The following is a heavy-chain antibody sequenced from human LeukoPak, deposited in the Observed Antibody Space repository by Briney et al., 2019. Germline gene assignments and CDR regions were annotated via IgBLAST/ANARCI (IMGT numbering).Heavy chain of an antibody. D-gene: IGHD3-10*01. CDR2: INAGNGNT. J-gene: IGHJ4*02. Sequence: SVKVSCKASGYTFTSYAMHWVRQAPGQRLEGMGWINAGNGNTKYSQKFQGRVTITRDTSASTAYMELSSLRSEDTAVYYCARRVFGSGSFFDYWGQGTLVTVSS. CDR1: GYTFTSYA. V-gene: IGHV1-3*01. CDR3: ARRVFGSGSFFDY.